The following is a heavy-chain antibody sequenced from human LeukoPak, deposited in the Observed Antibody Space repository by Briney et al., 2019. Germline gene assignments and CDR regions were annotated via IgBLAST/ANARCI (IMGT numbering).Heavy chain of an antibody. D-gene: IGHD1-26*01. V-gene: IGHV3-23*01. CDR2: VSGSGGST. J-gene: IGHJ4*02. CDR3: AKDSHSGTYFDS. Sequence: GGSLRLSCAASGFTFSSYAMSWVRQAPGKGLEWVSAVSGSGGSTYYADSVKGRFTISRDNSKSTLFLQMNSLRAEDTAVYYCAKDSHSGTYFDSWGRGTPVTVSS. CDR1: GFTFSSYA.